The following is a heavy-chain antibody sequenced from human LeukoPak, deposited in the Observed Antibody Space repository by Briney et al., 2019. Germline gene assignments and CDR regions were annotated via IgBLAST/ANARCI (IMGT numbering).Heavy chain of an antibody. CDR2: ITNTGNT. J-gene: IGHJ6*02. D-gene: IGHD3-10*01. V-gene: IGHV4-39*01. Sequence: SXYYWVWIRQPPGKGLEWIGTITNTGNTYSNPSLKSRVTISIDTSKTQISLKLTSVTAADTAVFYCARKTPGTSVDVWGQGTPVTVSS. CDR3: ARKTPGTSVDV. CDR1: SXYY.